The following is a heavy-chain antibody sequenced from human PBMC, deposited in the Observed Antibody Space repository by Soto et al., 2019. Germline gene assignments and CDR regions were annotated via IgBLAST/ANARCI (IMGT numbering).Heavy chain of an antibody. D-gene: IGHD2-15*01. J-gene: IGHJ6*02. Sequence: SETLSLTCSVSGYSVSSSDYYRAWIRQPPGKGLEWIGSMLYSGLTYYNPSLKSRVTLSVDTAKNQLSVRLNSVTASDTAVYYCAPLSVSLSGPYGIHVWGQGTTVTV. CDR3: APLSVSLSGPYGIHV. V-gene: IGHV4-39*01. CDR2: MLYSGLT. CDR1: GYSVSSSDYY.